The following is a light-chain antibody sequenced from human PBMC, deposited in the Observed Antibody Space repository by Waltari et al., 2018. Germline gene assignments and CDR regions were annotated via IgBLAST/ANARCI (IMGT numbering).Light chain of an antibody. Sequence: SYELTQPPSVSVSPGQTASLTCSGDRLGDKYAYWYQQKPGQSPVRVIYQDSRRSSGLPERFSGSNSGNTATLTISGSQAMDEADYYCQAWDSNTVVFGGGTKLTVL. CDR3: QAWDSNTVV. CDR2: QDS. J-gene: IGLJ2*01. V-gene: IGLV3-1*01. CDR1: RLGDKY.